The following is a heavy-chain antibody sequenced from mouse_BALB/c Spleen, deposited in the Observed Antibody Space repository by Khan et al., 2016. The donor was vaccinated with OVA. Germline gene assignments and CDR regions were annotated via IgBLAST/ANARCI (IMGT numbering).Heavy chain of an antibody. CDR2: IYPGSDST. J-gene: IGHJ3*01. V-gene: IGHV1-77*01. D-gene: IGHD2-13*01. CDR3: AREGCDVFDY. CDR1: GYTFTDYV. Sequence: QVQLQQSGPELVKPGASVKMSCKASGYTFTDYVMNWVKQRNGQGLEWIGQIYPGSDSTYYNEKFKGKATLTADRSSSTAYMQLSNLTSEDSAVYFCAREGCDVFDYWGQGTMVTVSA.